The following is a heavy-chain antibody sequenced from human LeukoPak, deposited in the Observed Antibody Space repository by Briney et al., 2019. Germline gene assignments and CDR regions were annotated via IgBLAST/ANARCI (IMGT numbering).Heavy chain of an antibody. V-gene: IGHV5-51*01. Sequence: PGESLKISCTASGYSFTTYLIGWVRQMPGEGLELMGIIYPGDSDTRYSPSFQGQVTLSADKSINTAYLQWSSLKASDTAMYYCARSSPYCTNGLCYREFNYWGQGTLVTVSS. D-gene: IGHD2-8*01. J-gene: IGHJ4*02. CDR1: GYSFTTYL. CDR2: IYPGDSDT. CDR3: ARSSPYCTNGLCYREFNY.